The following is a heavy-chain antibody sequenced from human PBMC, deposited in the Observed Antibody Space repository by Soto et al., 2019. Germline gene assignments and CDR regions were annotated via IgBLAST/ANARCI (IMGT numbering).Heavy chain of an antibody. J-gene: IGHJ4*02. Sequence: ASVKVSCKASGGTFSSYTISWVRQAPGQGLEWMGRIIPILGIANYAQKFQGRVTITADKSTSTAYMELSSLRSEDTAVYYCASVTPEYCSGGSCYSGSSDYWGQGTLVTVSS. CDR3: ASVTPEYCSGGSCYSGSSDY. D-gene: IGHD2-15*01. CDR1: GGTFSSYT. V-gene: IGHV1-69*02. CDR2: IIPILGIA.